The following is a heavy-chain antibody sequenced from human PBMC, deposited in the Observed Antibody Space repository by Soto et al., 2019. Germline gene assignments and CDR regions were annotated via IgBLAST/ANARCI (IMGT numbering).Heavy chain of an antibody. V-gene: IGHV3-30-3*01. CDR1: GFAFSIYA. Sequence: QPGGSLRLSCAASGFAFSIYAIHWVRHAPGKGLEWVAVISYDGINKYYAGSVRGRFTISRDNSKNTLYLQMNSLRVEDTAVYYCARDSVGARVGELYWFDPWGQGTLVTVSS. CDR2: ISYDGINK. CDR3: ARDSVGARVGELYWFDP. D-gene: IGHD3-10*01. J-gene: IGHJ5*02.